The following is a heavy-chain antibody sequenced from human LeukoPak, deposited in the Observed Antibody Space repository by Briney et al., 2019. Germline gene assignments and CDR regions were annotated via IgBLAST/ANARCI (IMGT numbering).Heavy chain of an antibody. CDR2: IRYDGSNK. CDR1: GFTFSSYG. V-gene: IGHV3-30*02. Sequence: GGSLRLSCAASGFTFSSYGMHWVRQAPGKGLEGVAFIRYDGSNKYYADSVKGRFTISRDNSKNTLYLQMNSLRAEDTAVYYCAKEGGTYYYDSSGYPSFMDVWGKGTTVTIAS. CDR3: AKEGGTYYYDSSGYPSFMDV. J-gene: IGHJ6*03. D-gene: IGHD3-22*01.